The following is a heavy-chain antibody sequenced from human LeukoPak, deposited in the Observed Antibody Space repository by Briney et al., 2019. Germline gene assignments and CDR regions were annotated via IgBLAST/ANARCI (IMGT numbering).Heavy chain of an antibody. CDR1: GFTFSSYE. V-gene: IGHV3-48*03. Sequence: PGGSLRLSCAASGFTFSSYEMNWVRQAPGKGLEWVSYISSSGSTIYYADSVKGRFSISRDNAKNSLYLQMNSLRAEDTAVYYCARLHRRDGYNFAGWGMRNRGDYWGQGTLVTVSS. CDR3: ARLHRRDGYNFAGWGMRNRGDY. CDR2: ISSSGSTI. J-gene: IGHJ4*02. D-gene: IGHD5-24*01.